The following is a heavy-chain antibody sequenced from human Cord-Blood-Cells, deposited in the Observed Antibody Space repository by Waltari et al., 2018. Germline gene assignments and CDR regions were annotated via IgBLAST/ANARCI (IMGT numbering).Heavy chain of an antibody. J-gene: IGHJ3*02. CDR2: ISYDGSNK. V-gene: IGHV3-30*03. CDR3: SVSTDAFDI. CDR1: GFTFSSYG. Sequence: QVQLVESGGGVVQPGRSVRLSCAASGFTFSSYGSHWVRQAPGKGLEWVAVISYDGSNKYYADSVKGRFTISRDNSKNTLYLQMNSLRAEDTAVYYCSVSTDAFDIWGQGTMVTVSS.